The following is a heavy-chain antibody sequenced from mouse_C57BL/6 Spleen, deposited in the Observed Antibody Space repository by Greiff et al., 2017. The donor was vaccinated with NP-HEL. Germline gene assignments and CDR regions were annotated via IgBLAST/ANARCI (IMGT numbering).Heavy chain of an antibody. J-gene: IGHJ4*01. CDR1: GYTFTSYG. CDR3: ARGMAGTDYYAMDY. D-gene: IGHD4-1*01. CDR2: IHPNSGST. Sequence: QVQLQQPGAELVKPGASVKLSCKASGYTFTSYGMHWVKQRPGQGLEGIGMIHPNSGSTNYNEKFKSKATLTVDKSSSTAYMQLSSLTSEDSAVYYCARGMAGTDYYAMDYWGQGTSVTVSS. V-gene: IGHV1-64*01.